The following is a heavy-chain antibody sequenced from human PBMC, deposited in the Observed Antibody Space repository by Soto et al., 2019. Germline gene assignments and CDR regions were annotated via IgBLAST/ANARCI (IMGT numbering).Heavy chain of an antibody. CDR3: ARVDPGQEIVVLTIDY. D-gene: IGHD3-22*01. J-gene: IGHJ4*01. V-gene: IGHV1-18*01. Sequence: QVQLLQSGVEVKKPGASVKVSCKASGYMFSSYGLTWVRQAPGQGLEWLGWIRGYNDDKNYAQKVQGRVTMTTDTTTNTAYSELRSMASDDTAVYYCARVDPGQEIVVLTIDYWGQGTLVTVSS. CDR1: GYMFSSYG. CDR2: IRGYNDDK.